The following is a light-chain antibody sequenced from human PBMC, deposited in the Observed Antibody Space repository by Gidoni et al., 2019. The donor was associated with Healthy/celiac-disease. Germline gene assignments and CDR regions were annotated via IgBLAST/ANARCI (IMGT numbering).Light chain of an antibody. CDR3: SSDAGSNNFVV. J-gene: IGLJ2*01. Sequence: QSALTQPPSAAGSPGQSVTISCTGTSSDVGGYNYVYWYQQHPGKAPKLMIYEVSKRPSGVPDRFSGSKAGNTASLTASGLQAEDEADYYCSSDAGSNNFVVFGGGTKLTVL. V-gene: IGLV2-8*01. CDR2: EVS. CDR1: SSDVGGYNY.